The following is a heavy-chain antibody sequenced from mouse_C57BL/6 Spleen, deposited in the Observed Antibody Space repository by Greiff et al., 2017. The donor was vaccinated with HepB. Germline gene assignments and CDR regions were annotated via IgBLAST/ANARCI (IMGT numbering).Heavy chain of an antibody. CDR3: ARVYYGSSYAMDY. J-gene: IGHJ4*01. D-gene: IGHD1-1*01. Sequence: VKLVESGPGLVAPSQILSITCTVSGFSLTSYGVHWVRQPPGKGLEWLVVIWSDGSTTYNSALKSRLSISKDNSKSQVFLKMNSLQTDDTAMYYCARVYYGSSYAMDYWGQGTSVTVSS. V-gene: IGHV2-6*03. CDR2: IWSDGST. CDR1: GFSLTSYG.